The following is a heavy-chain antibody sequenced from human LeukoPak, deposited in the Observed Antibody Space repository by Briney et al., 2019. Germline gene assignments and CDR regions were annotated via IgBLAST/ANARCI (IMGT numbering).Heavy chain of an antibody. CDR1: GFTFSSYE. J-gene: IGHJ3*02. CDR2: ISSSGSTI. CDR3: ARDMKVRGVKWASDI. D-gene: IGHD3-10*01. V-gene: IGHV3-48*03. Sequence: GGSLRLSCAASGFTFSSYEMNWVRQAPGKGLEWASYISSSGSTIYYADSVKGRFTISRDNAKNSLYLQMNSLRAEDTAVYYCARDMKVRGVKWASDIWGQGTMVTVSS.